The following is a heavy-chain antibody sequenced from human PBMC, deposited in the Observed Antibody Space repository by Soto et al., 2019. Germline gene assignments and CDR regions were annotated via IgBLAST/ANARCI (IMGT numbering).Heavy chain of an antibody. CDR3: ARVRDSFGLDV. J-gene: IGHJ6*02. CDR2: IHYRGST. CDR1: GGSITCAYY. V-gene: IGHV4-31*03. Sequence: SETLSLTCNVSGGSITCAYYWNWIHQHPGKGLEWIGSIHYRGSTYYNPSLKSRITISLDRSNNQFSLKLSSVTAADTAVYYCARVRDSFGLDVWGQGTTVTVSS. D-gene: IGHD2-15*01.